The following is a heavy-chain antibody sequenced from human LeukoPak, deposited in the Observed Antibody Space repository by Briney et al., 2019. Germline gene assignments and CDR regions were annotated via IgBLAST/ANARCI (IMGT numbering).Heavy chain of an antibody. V-gene: IGHV4-59*01. D-gene: IGHD3-16*01. CDR3: ARGGGAFDY. CDR1: GGPFSGYY. CDR2: IYYSGST. J-gene: IGHJ4*02. Sequence: PSETLSLTCAVYGGPFSGYYWSWIRQPPGKGLEWIGYIYYSGSTNYNPSLKSRVTISVDTSKNQFSLKLSSVTAADTAVYYCARGGGAFDYWGQGTLVTVSS.